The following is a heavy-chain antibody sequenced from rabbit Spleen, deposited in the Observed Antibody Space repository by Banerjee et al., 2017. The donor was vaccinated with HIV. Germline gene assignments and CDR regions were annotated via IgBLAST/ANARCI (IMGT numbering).Heavy chain of an antibody. CDR2: IYAGSSDST. J-gene: IGHJ4*01. D-gene: IGHD8-1*01. CDR3: ARDSDYAGSGVYTDLYYLNL. Sequence: QSLEESGGDLVKPGASRTLTCTASGFSFSSSYWICWVRQAPGKGLEWIACIYAGSSDSTYYASWAKGRFTISKTSSTTVTLQMTSLTAADTATYFCARDSDYAGSGVYTDLYYLNLWGQGTLVTVS. V-gene: IGHV1S40*01. CDR1: GFSFSSSYW.